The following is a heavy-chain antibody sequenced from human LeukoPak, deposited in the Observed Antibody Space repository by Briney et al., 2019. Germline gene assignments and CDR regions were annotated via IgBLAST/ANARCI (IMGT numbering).Heavy chain of an antibody. CDR1: GGSITSFY. V-gene: IGHV4-59*01. D-gene: IGHD3-22*01. J-gene: IGHJ5*02. CDR3: ARGFSYYYDSRFWFDP. CDR2: ITDSGST. Sequence: SETLSLTCTVSGGSITSFYWSWIRQSPGKGLEYIGYITDSGSTKYNPSLKSRVTISVDTSKNQFSLKLSSVTAADTAVYYCARGFSYYYDSRFWFDPWGQGTLVTVSS.